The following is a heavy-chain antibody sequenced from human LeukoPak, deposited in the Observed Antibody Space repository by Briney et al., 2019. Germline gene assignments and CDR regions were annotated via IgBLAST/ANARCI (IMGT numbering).Heavy chain of an antibody. CDR3: ARAPLGGDGYNLAY. Sequence: ASVTVSCTASVYTLTDYYMHWVRQAPGQGLEWMGWINPNSGGTNDAQKFQGRVRITRDRDNKTAYMELSRLRSHDTAVYYCARAPLGGDGYNLAYWGQATLVTVSS. D-gene: IGHD5-24*01. CDR2: INPNSGGT. CDR1: VYTLTDYY. J-gene: IGHJ4*02. V-gene: IGHV1-2*02.